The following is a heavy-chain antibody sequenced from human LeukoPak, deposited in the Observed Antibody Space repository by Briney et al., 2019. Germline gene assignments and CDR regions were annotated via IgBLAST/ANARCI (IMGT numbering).Heavy chain of an antibody. CDR3: ARGLGQWLVREYHYFDY. J-gene: IGHJ4*02. D-gene: IGHD6-19*01. CDR2: ISGSGGST. Sequence: GGSLRLSCAASGFTFSSYAMSWVRQAPGKGLEWVSAISGSGGSTYYADSVKGRFTISRDNAKNSLYLQMNSLRAEDTAVYYCARGLGQWLVREYHYFDYWGQGTLVTVSS. V-gene: IGHV3-23*01. CDR1: GFTFSSYA.